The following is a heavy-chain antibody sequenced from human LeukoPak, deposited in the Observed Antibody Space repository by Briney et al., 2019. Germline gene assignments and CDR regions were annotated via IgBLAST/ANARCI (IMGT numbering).Heavy chain of an antibody. Sequence: SETLSLTCGVSGGSISSTNWWSWVRQPPGRGLEWIGEISLTGETNYNPSLNGRVTMSLDKSRNQLSLSLTSVTAADTAIYYCSRESGAFCPFGYWGQGTLVIVPP. J-gene: IGHJ4*02. CDR3: SRESGAFCPFGY. V-gene: IGHV4-4*02. CDR2: ISLTGET. D-gene: IGHD1-26*01. CDR1: GGSISSTNW.